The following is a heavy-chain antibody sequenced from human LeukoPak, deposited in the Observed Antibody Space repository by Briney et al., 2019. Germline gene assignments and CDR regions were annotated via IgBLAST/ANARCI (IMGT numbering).Heavy chain of an antibody. CDR3: ARAAGDPTIQLWSD. V-gene: IGHV1-46*01. D-gene: IGHD5-18*01. CDR1: GYTFTSYY. Sequence: ASVKVSCKASGYTFTSYYMHWVRQAPGQGLEWMGRINPSGGSTSYAQKSQGRVTMTRDMSTSTVYMELSSLRSEDTAVYYCARAAGDPTIQLWSDWGQGTLVTVSS. CDR2: INPSGGST. J-gene: IGHJ1*01.